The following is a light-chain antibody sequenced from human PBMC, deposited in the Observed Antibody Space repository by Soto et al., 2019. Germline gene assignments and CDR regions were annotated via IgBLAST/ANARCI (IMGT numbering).Light chain of an antibody. CDR2: GAS. V-gene: IGKV3-15*01. Sequence: DIVMTQSPATLSVAPGERVTFSCRASQGVSRKLAWYQHKPGQGPRLLISGASTGATGIPARFSGSGSGTEFTLTISSLQSEDCAIYYCQQYHTWPITFGGGTKVEIK. CDR1: QGVSRK. CDR3: QQYHTWPIT. J-gene: IGKJ4*01.